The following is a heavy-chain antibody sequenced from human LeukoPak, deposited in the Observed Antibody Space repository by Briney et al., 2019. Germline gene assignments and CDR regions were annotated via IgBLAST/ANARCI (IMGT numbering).Heavy chain of an antibody. J-gene: IGHJ4*02. CDR2: INPNSGGT. D-gene: IGHD6-6*01. V-gene: IGHV1-2*02. CDR1: GYTFSGYY. Sequence: ASVKVSCKASGYTFSGYYMHWVRQAPGQRLEWMGWINPNSGGTNYAQKFQGRVTMTRDTSISTAYMELIRLRSADTAVYYCARVGRAFTARSSFFDYWGQGTLVTVSS. CDR3: ARVGRAFTARSSFFDY.